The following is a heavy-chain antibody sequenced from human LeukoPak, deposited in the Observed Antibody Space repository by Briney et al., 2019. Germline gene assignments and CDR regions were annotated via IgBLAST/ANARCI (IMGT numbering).Heavy chain of an antibody. V-gene: IGHV3-23*01. Sequence: GGSLRLSCVGSGLTFSGYVLAWVRQAPGKGLGWGSAISGSGSMAYYADSVKDRFTISRDNSKNTLKLQMRSLRAEDTAVYYCAKDAMIVVVTQDYFDYWGQGTLVTVSS. J-gene: IGHJ4*02. CDR2: ISGSGSMA. CDR3: AKDAMIVVVTQDYFDY. D-gene: IGHD3-22*01. CDR1: GLTFSGYV.